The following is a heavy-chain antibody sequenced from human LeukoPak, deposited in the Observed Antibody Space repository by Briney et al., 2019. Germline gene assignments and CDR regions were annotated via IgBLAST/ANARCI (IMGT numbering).Heavy chain of an antibody. Sequence: SETLSLTCTVSGGSISSYYWSWIRQPAGKGLEWIGRIYTSGSTNYNPSPKSRVTMSVDTSKNQFSLKLSSVTAADTAVYYCARDDSALGGVNAFDIWGQGTMVTVSS. V-gene: IGHV4-4*07. J-gene: IGHJ3*02. D-gene: IGHD2-15*01. CDR3: ARDDSALGGVNAFDI. CDR1: GGSISSYY. CDR2: IYTSGST.